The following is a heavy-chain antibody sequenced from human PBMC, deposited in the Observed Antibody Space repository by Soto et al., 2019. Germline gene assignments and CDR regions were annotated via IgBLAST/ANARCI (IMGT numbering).Heavy chain of an antibody. CDR3: ERGGFSGSYLNYYYGMDV. V-gene: IGHV3-48*03. J-gene: IGHJ6*02. D-gene: IGHD1-26*01. CDR2: ISSSGSTI. Sequence: GGSLRLSCAASGFTFSSYEMNWVRQAPGKGLEWVSYISSSGSTIYYADSVKGRFTISRDNAKNSLYLQMNSLRAEDTAVYYCERGGFSGSYLNYYYGMDVWGQGTTVTVSS. CDR1: GFTFSSYE.